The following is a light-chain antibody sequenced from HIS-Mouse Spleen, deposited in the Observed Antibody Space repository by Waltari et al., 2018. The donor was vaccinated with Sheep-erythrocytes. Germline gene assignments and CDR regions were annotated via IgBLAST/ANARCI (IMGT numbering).Light chain of an antibody. CDR2: EGS. CDR3: CSYAGSSTPWV. V-gene: IGLV2-23*01. Sequence: QSALTQPASVSGSPGQSITISCTGTSSDRGSYNLVSGYQQHPGKAPKLMIYEGSKRPSGVSNRFSGSKSGNTASLTISGLQAEDEADYYCCSYAGSSTPWVFGGGTKLTVL. CDR1: SSDRGSYNL. J-gene: IGLJ3*02.